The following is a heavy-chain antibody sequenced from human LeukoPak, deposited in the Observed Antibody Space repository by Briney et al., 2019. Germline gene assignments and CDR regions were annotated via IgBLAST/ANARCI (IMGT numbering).Heavy chain of an antibody. CDR2: ISAYNGNT. CDR3: ARGTPGYSYGYPDY. D-gene: IGHD5-18*01. CDR1: GYTFTSYG. V-gene: IGHV1-18*01. J-gene: IGHJ4*02. Sequence: GASVKVSCKASGYTFTSYGISWVRQAPGQGLEWMGWISAYNGNTNYAQKLQGRVTMTTDTSTSTAYMELSSLRSEDTAVYYCARGTPGYSYGYPDYWGQGTLVTVSS.